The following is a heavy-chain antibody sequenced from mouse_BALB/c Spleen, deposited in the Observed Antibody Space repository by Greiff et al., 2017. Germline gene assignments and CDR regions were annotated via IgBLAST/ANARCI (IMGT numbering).Heavy chain of an antibody. V-gene: IGHV5-6*01. Sequence: EVKLMESGGDLVKPGGSLKLSCAASGFTFSSYGMSWVRQTPDKRLEWVATISSGGSYTYYPDSVKGRFTISRDNAKNTLYLQMSSLKSEDTAMYYCARHDGNHEGFAYWGQGTLVTVSA. CDR1: GFTFSSYG. J-gene: IGHJ3*01. CDR2: ISSGGSYT. D-gene: IGHD2-1*01. CDR3: ARHDGNHEGFAY.